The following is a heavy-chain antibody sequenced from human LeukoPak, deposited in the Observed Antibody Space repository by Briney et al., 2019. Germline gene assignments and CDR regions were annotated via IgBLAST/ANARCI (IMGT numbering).Heavy chain of an antibody. CDR1: GGSISSSNW. CDR3: ARARAYYYDSSGYYGLDY. J-gene: IGHJ4*02. D-gene: IGHD3-22*01. CDR2: IYHSGST. Sequence: SGTLSLTCAVSGGSISSSNWWSWVRQPPGKGPEWIGEIYHSGSTNYNPSLKSRVTISVDKSKNQFSLKLSSVTAADTAVYYCARARAYYYDSSGYYGLDYWGQGTLVSVS. V-gene: IGHV4-4*02.